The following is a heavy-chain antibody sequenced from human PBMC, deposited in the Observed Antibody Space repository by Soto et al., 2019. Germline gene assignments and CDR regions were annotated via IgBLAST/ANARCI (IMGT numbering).Heavy chain of an antibody. CDR2: IYYSGST. J-gene: IGHJ6*02. Sequence: SETLSLTCTVSGVSISSGGYYWSWIRQHPGKGLEWIGYIYYSGSTYYNPSLKSRVTISVDTSKNQFSLKLSSVTAADTAVYYCARDKRKVGMDVWGQGTTVTVSS. CDR1: GVSISSGGYY. V-gene: IGHV4-31*03. CDR3: ARDKRKVGMDV.